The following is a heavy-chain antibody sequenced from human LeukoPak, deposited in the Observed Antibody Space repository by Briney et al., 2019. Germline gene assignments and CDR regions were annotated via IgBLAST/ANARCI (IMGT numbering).Heavy chain of an antibody. J-gene: IGHJ4*02. Sequence: GGSLRLSCPASGLTFSSFWMHWVRQAPGKGLVWVSRISPDGSSTTYADSVKGRFTISRDNAKDTLYLQMNSLRAEDTAVYYCARDSVIYGYWGQGTLVTVSS. D-gene: IGHD3/OR15-3a*01. V-gene: IGHV3-74*01. CDR2: ISPDGSST. CDR1: GLTFSSFW. CDR3: ARDSVIYGY.